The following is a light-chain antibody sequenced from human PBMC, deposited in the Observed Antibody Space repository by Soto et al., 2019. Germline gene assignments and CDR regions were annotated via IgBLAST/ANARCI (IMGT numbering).Light chain of an antibody. J-gene: IGKJ5*01. V-gene: IGKV3-11*01. CDR3: QQRSNGPMST. Sequence: EIVLTQSPATLSLSPGERATLSCRASQGVSAYLAWSQQKPGQAPRRLIYGASTRATGGPARCIGSGSGTEFTLTIISLEPEDFAVYYCQQRSNGPMSTFGQGTRLEIK. CDR2: GAS. CDR1: QGVSAY.